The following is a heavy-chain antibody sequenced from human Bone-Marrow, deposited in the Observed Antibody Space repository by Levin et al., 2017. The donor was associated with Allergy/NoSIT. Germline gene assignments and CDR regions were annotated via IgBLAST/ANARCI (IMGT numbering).Heavy chain of an antibody. V-gene: IGHV4-34*01. J-gene: IGHJ5*02. Sequence: SETLSLTCTIDGGSFNGYYGGWIRQPPGKGLEWIAEINQSGSTKYNPSLKSRVTISADPSKNHFSLKLNSVTAADTAVYYCAMTWFGRQNYFDPWGQGTLVTVSS. CDR2: INQSGST. CDR3: AMTWFGRQNYFDP. CDR1: GGSFNGYY. D-gene: IGHD3-10*01.